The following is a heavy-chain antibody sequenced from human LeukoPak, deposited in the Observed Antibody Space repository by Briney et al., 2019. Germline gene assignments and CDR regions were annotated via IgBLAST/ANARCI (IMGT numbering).Heavy chain of an antibody. Sequence: GGTLRLSCAASGFTFSSYGMSWVRQAPGKGLEWVSYITSSSSPIYYADSVKGRFTISRDNAENSLHLQMNSLRAEDTAVYYCARMFSDIVGATLGAFDIWGQGTMVTVSS. CDR1: GFTFSSYG. D-gene: IGHD1-26*01. CDR2: ITSSSSPI. V-gene: IGHV3-48*01. CDR3: ARMFSDIVGATLGAFDI. J-gene: IGHJ3*02.